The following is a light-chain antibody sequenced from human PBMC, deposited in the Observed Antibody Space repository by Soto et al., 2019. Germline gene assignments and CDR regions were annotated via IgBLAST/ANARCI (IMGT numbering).Light chain of an antibody. CDR1: QSVSSSF. CDR2: GAS. J-gene: IGKJ1*01. V-gene: IGKV3-20*01. CDR3: QQYDNSPWT. Sequence: EIVLTQSPGTLSLSPGERAILSCRASQSVSSSFLAWYQQKPGQAPRLLIYGASSRATGIPDRFSGSGSGTDFTLTISRLEPEDFAVYYCQQYDNSPWTFGQGTKVEIK.